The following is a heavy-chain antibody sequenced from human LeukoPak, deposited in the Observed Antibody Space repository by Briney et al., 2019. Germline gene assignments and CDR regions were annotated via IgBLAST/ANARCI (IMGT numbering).Heavy chain of an antibody. CDR2: IVVGSGNT. Sequence: SVKVSCKASGFTFTSSAVQWVRQARGQRLEWIGWIVVGSGNTNYAQKFQERVTITRDMSTSTAYMELSSLRSEDTAVYYCAADRQPMYYYYDMDVWGQGTTVTVSS. CDR1: GFTFTSSA. CDR3: AADRQPMYYYYDMDV. D-gene: IGHD1-14*01. J-gene: IGHJ6*02. V-gene: IGHV1-58*01.